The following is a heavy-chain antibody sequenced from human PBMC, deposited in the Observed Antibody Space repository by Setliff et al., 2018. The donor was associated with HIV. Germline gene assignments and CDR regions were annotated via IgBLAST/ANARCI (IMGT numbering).Heavy chain of an antibody. V-gene: IGHV4-4*07. CDR3: ASEAWTSYRSSSGYYYYYMDV. CDR1: GGSINTYY. D-gene: IGHD6-6*01. J-gene: IGHJ6*03. CDR2: FYTSGTT. Sequence: NPSETLSLTCTVSGGSINTYYWSWIRQPAGKGLEWIGRFYTSGTTKYNPSLKSRVTISVDTSKNQFSLKLSSVTAADTAVYYCASEAWTSYRSSSGYYYYYMDVWGKGTTVTVSS.